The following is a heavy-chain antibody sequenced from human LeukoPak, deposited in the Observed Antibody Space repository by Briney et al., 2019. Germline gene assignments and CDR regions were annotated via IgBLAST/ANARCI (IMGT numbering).Heavy chain of an antibody. CDR1: GFTFSSSA. V-gene: IGHV3-23*01. J-gene: IGHJ4*02. CDR2: ISGSGGST. Sequence: GGSLRLSCAASGFTFSSSAMSWVRQVPGKGLEWVSAISGSGGSTYYADSVKGRFTISRDNSKNTLYLQMNSLRAEDTAVYYCAKSYLGPFGPAPLDYWGQGTLVTVSS. CDR3: AKSYLGPFGPAPLDY. D-gene: IGHD2-21*01.